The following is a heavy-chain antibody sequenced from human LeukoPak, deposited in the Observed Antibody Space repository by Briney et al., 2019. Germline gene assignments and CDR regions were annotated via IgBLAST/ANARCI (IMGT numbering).Heavy chain of an antibody. Sequence: GGSLRLSCAASGFTFSGSAMHWVRQASGKGLEWVGRIRSKANSYATAYAASVKGRFTISRDDTKNTAYLQMNSLKTEDTAVYYCTSPRRDGYNFDYWGQGTLVTVSS. CDR1: GFTFSGSA. J-gene: IGHJ4*02. CDR3: TSPRRDGYNFDY. V-gene: IGHV3-73*01. CDR2: IRSKANSYAT. D-gene: IGHD5-12*01.